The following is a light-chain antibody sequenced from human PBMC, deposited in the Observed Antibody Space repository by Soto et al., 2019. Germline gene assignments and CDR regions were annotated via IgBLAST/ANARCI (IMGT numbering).Light chain of an antibody. CDR1: QSISTY. CDR2: DAS. CDR3: QQYENLPT. J-gene: IGKJ5*01. V-gene: IGKV1-33*01. Sequence: DSQMTQSPSSLSAYVGDRVTITCRASQSISTYLNWYQQKPGRAPKLLIYDASNLEAGVPSRFRGSGSGTDFTFTISRLQPEDIATYYCQQYENLPTFGQGTRLEIK.